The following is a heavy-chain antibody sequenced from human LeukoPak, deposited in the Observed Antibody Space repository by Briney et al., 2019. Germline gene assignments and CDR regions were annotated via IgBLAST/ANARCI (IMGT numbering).Heavy chain of an antibody. D-gene: IGHD3-3*01. J-gene: IGHJ6*03. CDR2: IYYSGST. CDR1: GGSISSSSYY. CDR3: ASIPFGRTGYYYMDV. V-gene: IGHV4-39*07. Sequence: PSETLSLTCTVSGGSISSSSYYWGWIRQPPGKGLEWIGSIYYSGSTYYNPSLKSRVTISVDTSKNQFSPKLSSVTAADTAVYYCASIPFGRTGYYYMDVWGKGTTATVSS.